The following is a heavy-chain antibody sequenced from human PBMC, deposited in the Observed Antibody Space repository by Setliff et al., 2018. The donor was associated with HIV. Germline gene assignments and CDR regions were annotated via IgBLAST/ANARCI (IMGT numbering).Heavy chain of an antibody. CDR2: IKTDGSST. J-gene: IGHJ4*02. V-gene: IGHV3-74*01. CDR3: ARHDVVRGAIDN. Sequence: LRLSCAASGFTFSTYWMHWVRQAPGKGLVWVSRIKTDGSSTSYADSVNGRFTISRDNAKNSLYLQMNSLRVEDTAVYYCARHDVVRGAIDNWGTGTLVTVSS. CDR1: GFTFSTYW. D-gene: IGHD3-10*01.